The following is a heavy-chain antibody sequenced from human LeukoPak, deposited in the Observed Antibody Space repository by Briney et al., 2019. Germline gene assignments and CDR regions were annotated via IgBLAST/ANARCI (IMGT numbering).Heavy chain of an antibody. CDR2: IYSSGRT. D-gene: IGHD2-8*02. CDR1: GGSMSSYY. J-gene: IGHJ5*02. V-gene: IGHV4-59*08. Sequence: PSVTLSLTCTGSGGSMSSYYWSWIPQAPGKGLEWIGFIYSSGRTSYNTSLKGRVTISIDTSKNQFSLKLSSVTAADTAVYYCARHPIHRDCTGGLCYYDRPYNWFGPWGQGTLVTVSS. CDR3: ARHPIHRDCTGGLCYYDRPYNWFGP.